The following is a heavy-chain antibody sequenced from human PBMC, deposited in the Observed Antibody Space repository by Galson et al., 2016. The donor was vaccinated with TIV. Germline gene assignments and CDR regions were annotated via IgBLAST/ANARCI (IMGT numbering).Heavy chain of an antibody. V-gene: IGHV1-69*04. CDR2: IIPIIGMT. CDR1: GGTFSNYA. CDR3: ANLVVTDTTFDY. Sequence: SVKVSCKASGGTFSNYAIRWVRQAPGQGLEWMGRIIPIIGMTNYAQKFQGRLTITADKSTSTAYMELSSLRNEDTAAYYCANLVVTDTTFDYWGQGTLVTVSS. J-gene: IGHJ4*02. D-gene: IGHD2-21*02.